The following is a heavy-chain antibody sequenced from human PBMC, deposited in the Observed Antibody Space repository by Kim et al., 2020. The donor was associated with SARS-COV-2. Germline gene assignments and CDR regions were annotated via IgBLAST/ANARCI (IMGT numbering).Heavy chain of an antibody. V-gene: IGHV3-74*01. CDR2: INSDGSST. D-gene: IGHD1-26*01. CDR1: GFTFSSYW. Sequence: GGSLRLSCAASGFTFSSYWMHWVRQAPGKGLVWVSRINSDGSSTTYADSVKGRFTISRDNAKNTLYLQMNSLRAEVTAVYYCARGSSGSYPRAFDIWGQGTMVTVSS. J-gene: IGHJ3*02. CDR3: ARGSSGSYPRAFDI.